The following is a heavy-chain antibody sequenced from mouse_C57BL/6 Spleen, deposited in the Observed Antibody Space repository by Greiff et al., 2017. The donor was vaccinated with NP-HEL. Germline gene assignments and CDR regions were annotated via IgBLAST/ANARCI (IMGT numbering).Heavy chain of an antibody. D-gene: IGHD3-3*01. J-gene: IGHJ4*01. CDR3: ARGRVYYAMDY. Sequence: EVKLVESGGGLVKPGGSLKLSCAASGFIFSSYTMSWVRQTPEKRLEWVATISGGGANTYYPDSVKGRFTISRDNAKNTLYLQMSSLRSEDTALYYCARGRVYYAMDYWGQGTSVTVSS. V-gene: IGHV5-9*01. CDR1: GFIFSSYT. CDR2: ISGGGANT.